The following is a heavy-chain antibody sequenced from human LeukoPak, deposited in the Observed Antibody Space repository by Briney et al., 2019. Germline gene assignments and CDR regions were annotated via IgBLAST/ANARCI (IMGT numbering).Heavy chain of an antibody. J-gene: IGHJ6*02. CDR1: GFNFNIYT. CDR3: AKASEASSSWYTSYYYYGMDV. D-gene: IGHD6-13*01. Sequence: TGGSLRLSCAASGFNFNIYTMSWVRQAPGKGLEWVSAISGSGGSTYSADSVKGRFTISRDNSKNTLYLQMNSLRAEDTAVYYCAKASEASSSWYTSYYYYGMDVWGQGTTVTVSS. CDR2: ISGSGGST. V-gene: IGHV3-23*01.